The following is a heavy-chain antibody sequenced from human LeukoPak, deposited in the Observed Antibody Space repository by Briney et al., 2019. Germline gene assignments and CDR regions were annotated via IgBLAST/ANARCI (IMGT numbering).Heavy chain of an antibody. CDR3: ARNNGMDV. V-gene: IGHV3-23*01. Sequence: GGSLRLSCAASGFTFSNYAMNWVRQAPGKGLEWVSSLRASGGITYYADSVKGRFTISRDNSKNTLFLQLNSLRAEDTALYHCARNNGMDVWGQGTTVIVSS. J-gene: IGHJ6*02. CDR1: GFTFSNYA. CDR2: LRASGGIT.